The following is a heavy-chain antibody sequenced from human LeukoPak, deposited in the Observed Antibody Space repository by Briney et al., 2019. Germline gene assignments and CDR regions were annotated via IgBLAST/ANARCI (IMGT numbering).Heavy chain of an antibody. Sequence: SGPTLVNPTQTLTLTCTFSGFSLSTSGMCVSWIRQPPGKALEWLARIDWDDDTYYSTSLKTRVTISKDTSKNQVVLTMTNMDPVDTATYYCARDYDYDSSGYYPGYFQHWGQGTLVTVSS. CDR3: ARDYDYDSSGYYPGYFQH. CDR1: GFSLSTSGMC. D-gene: IGHD3-22*01. V-gene: IGHV2-70*11. J-gene: IGHJ1*01. CDR2: IDWDDDT.